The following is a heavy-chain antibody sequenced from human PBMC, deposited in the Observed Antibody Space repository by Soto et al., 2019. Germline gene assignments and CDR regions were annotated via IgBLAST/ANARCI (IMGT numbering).Heavy chain of an antibody. CDR2: VIPMFGTP. J-gene: IGHJ4*02. CDR1: GVTFNRQD. D-gene: IGHD5-12*01. CDR3: ARRAGRDGYSFDY. Sequence: ASVKVSCKASGVTFNRQDMRWVRQAPGQGLAWMGGVIPMFGTPHYAEKFQDRVTITADESTGTGYLELSSLTSEDTAVYYCARRAGRDGYSFDYWGPGTLGTVSS. V-gene: IGHV1-69*13.